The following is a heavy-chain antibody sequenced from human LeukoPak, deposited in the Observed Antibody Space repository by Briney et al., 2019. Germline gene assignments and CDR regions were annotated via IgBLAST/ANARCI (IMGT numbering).Heavy chain of an antibody. CDR3: ARDLQGSSWSFDP. J-gene: IGHJ5*02. Sequence: SETLSLTCSVSGGSINSFYWVWSRQSPGKGLEWIGYIYYSGSTHYNPSLKSRVTISVDRSRNQFSLRLKSVTAADTAVYYCARDLQGSSWSFDPWGQGTLVTVSS. CDR2: IYYSGST. V-gene: IGHV4-59*01. CDR1: GGSINSFY. D-gene: IGHD6-13*01.